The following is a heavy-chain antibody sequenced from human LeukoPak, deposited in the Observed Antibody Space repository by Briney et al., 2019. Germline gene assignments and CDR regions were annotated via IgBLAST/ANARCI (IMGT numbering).Heavy chain of an antibody. CDR3: ARDLYGSGIGDY. CDR2: IYYSGST. D-gene: IGHD3-10*01. CDR1: GGSISSYY. J-gene: IGHJ4*02. V-gene: IGHV4-59*01. Sequence: SETLSLTCTVSGGSISSYYWSWIRQPPGKGLEWIGYIYYSGSTNYSHSLKSRVTISVDTSKSQFALELSSVTAADTAVYYCARDLYGSGIGDYWGQGTLVTVSS.